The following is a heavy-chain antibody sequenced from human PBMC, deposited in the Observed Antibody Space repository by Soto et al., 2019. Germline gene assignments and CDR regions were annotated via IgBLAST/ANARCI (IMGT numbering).Heavy chain of an antibody. CDR2: IDNQNGET. D-gene: IGHD3-16*02. CDR1: GDTFKRYG. V-gene: IGHV1-18*04. Sequence: QVQLVQSGPEVRKPGASMKVSCKASGDTFKRYGINWVRQAPGQGLEWVGWIDNQNGETKYAQALQGRVSLTTDTSTNTAYLELKNLKSDDSAIYYGTRVVVIAPSAWPAVDPWGQGSLVTVSS. J-gene: IGHJ5*02. CDR3: TRVVVIAPSAWPAVDP.